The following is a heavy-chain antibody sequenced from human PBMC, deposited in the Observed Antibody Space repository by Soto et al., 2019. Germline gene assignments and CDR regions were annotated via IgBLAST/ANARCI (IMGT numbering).Heavy chain of an antibody. CDR1: GGSISSGDYY. CDR3: ARDILLGRYGMDV. V-gene: IGHV4-61*08. J-gene: IGHJ6*02. D-gene: IGHD1-26*01. Sequence: SETLSLTCTVSGGSISSGDYYWSWIRQPPGKGLEWIGCIHYSGTTDYSPSLKSRVTISLDTSKNQFSLKLSSVTAADTAVYYCARDILLGRYGMDVWGQGTTVTVSS. CDR2: IHYSGTT.